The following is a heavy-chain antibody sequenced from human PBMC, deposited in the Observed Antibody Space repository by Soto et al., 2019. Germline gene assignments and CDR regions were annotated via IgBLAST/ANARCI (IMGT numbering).Heavy chain of an antibody. CDR3: ARDYIALALRYHGMDV. CDR2: ISAYNGNT. Sequence: ASVKVSCKASGYTFTSYGISWVRQAPGQGLEWMGWISAYNGNTNYAQKLQGRVTMTTDTSTSTAYMELRSLRSDDTAVYYCARDYIALALRYHGMDVWGQGTTVTVSS. J-gene: IGHJ6*02. D-gene: IGHD4-17*01. V-gene: IGHV1-18*01. CDR1: GYTFTSYG.